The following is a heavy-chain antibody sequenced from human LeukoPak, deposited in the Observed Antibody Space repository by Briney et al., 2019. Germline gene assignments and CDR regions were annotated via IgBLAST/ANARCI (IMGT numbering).Heavy chain of an antibody. D-gene: IGHD3-16*01. J-gene: IGHJ4*02. V-gene: IGHV3-53*01. CDR1: GFTFSSNS. Sequence: GGSLRLSCTVSGFTFSSNSMSWVRQAPGKGLEWVSFIYSAGSTHYSDSVKGRFTISIDNSKNTLYLQMNSLRAEDTAVYYCARRAGAYTHPYDYWGQGTLVTVS. CDR2: IYSAGST. CDR3: ARRAGAYTHPYDY.